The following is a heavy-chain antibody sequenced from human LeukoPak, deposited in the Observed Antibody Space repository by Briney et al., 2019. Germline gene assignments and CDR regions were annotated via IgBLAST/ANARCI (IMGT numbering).Heavy chain of an antibody. Sequence: GGSLRLSCAASGFTFSSYAMHWVRQAPGKGLEWVAVISYDGSNKYYADSVKGRFTISRDNTKNTLYLQMNSLRAEDTAVYYCARDSWGYYDFWRRPYYGMDVWGQGTTVTVSS. D-gene: IGHD3-3*01. CDR2: ISYDGSNK. CDR3: ARDSWGYYDFWRRPYYGMDV. CDR1: GFTFSSYA. J-gene: IGHJ6*02. V-gene: IGHV3-30-3*01.